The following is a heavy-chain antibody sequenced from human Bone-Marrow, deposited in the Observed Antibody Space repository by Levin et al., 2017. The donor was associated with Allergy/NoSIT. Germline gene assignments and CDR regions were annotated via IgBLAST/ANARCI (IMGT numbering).Heavy chain of an antibody. CDR1: GFTFSSYW. D-gene: IGHD6-19*01. Sequence: PGGSLRLSCAASGFTFSSYWMHWVRQAPGKGLVWVSRINSDGSSTSYADSVKGRFTISRDNAKNTLYLQMNSLRAEDTAVYYCARERGSSGWYSHDAFDIWGQGTMVTVSS. V-gene: IGHV3-74*01. J-gene: IGHJ3*02. CDR2: INSDGSST. CDR3: ARERGSSGWYSHDAFDI.